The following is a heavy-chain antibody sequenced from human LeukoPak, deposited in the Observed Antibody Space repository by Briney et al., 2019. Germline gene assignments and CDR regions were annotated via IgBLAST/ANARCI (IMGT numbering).Heavy chain of an antibody. CDR3: ARHVDWSFDY. Sequence: GGSLRLSCAASGFTFSNYWMTWVRQAPGKGLEWVANINEDGSDKHHADSVKGRFTISRDNAKNSLYLQINSLRAEDTAVYSCARHVDWSFDYWGQGTLVTVSS. D-gene: IGHD2-21*01. J-gene: IGHJ4*02. V-gene: IGHV3-7*01. CDR2: INEDGSDK. CDR1: GFTFSNYW.